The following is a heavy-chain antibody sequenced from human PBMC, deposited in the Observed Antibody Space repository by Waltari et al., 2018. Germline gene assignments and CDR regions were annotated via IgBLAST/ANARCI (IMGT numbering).Heavy chain of an antibody. CDR1: GGSISSYY. V-gene: IGHV4-59*01. CDR2: IYYSGST. D-gene: IGHD6-6*01. Sequence: QVQLQESGPGLVKPSETLSLTCTVSGGSISSYYWSWIRQPPGKGLDWIGYIYYSGSTTYNPSLKSRVTISVDTSKNQFSLKLSSVTAADTAVYYCARDLGSIADQVGDWFDPWGQGTLVTVSS. CDR3: ARDLGSIADQVGDWFDP. J-gene: IGHJ5*02.